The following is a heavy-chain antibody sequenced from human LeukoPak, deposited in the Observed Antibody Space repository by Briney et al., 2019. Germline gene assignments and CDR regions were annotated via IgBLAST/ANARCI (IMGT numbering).Heavy chain of an antibody. Sequence: GGSLRLSCAASGFTFSSYGMHWVRQAPGKGLEWVAVISYDGSNKYYADSVKGRFTISRDNSKNTLYLQMNSLRAEDTAVYYCAKDVSTGWQWLATGGFDYWGQGTLVTVSS. CDR3: AKDVSTGWQWLATGGFDY. CDR1: GFTFSSYG. V-gene: IGHV3-30*18. D-gene: IGHD6-19*01. J-gene: IGHJ4*02. CDR2: ISYDGSNK.